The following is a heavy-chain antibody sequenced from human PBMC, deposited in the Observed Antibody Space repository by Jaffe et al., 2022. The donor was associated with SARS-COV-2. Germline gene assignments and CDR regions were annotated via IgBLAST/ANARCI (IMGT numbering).Heavy chain of an antibody. D-gene: IGHD6-6*01. J-gene: IGHJ2*01. V-gene: IGHV4-61*02. CDR1: GGSLSSGSAY. CDR2: IYAGGNT. Sequence: QVQLQESGPGLVKPSQTLSLTCTVSGGSLSSGSAYWSWIRQPAGKGLEWIGRIYAGGNTNYNPSLQSRATISVDTSKNQFSLKLTSVTAADTAVYYCARYSSSSGRYFDIWGRGALVTVSS. CDR3: ARYSSSSGRYFDI.